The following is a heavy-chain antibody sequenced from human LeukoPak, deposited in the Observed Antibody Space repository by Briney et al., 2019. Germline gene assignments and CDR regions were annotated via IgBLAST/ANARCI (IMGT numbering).Heavy chain of an antibody. V-gene: IGHV3-21*04. CDR3: ARDRYFDPPDY. Sequence: GGSLRLSCAASGFTFSSYSMNWVRQAPGKGLEWVSFISSSSSYIYYADSVKGRYTISRDNAKNSLYLQMNSLRAEDTAVYYCARDRYFDPPDYWGQGTLVTVSS. CDR1: GFTFSSYS. D-gene: IGHD3-9*01. CDR2: ISSSSSYI. J-gene: IGHJ4*02.